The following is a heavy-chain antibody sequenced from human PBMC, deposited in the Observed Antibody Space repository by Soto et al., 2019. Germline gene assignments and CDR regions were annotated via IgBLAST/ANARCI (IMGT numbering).Heavy chain of an antibody. D-gene: IGHD5-12*01. J-gene: IGHJ4*02. CDR1: GFTFSSHG. V-gene: IGHV3-33*01. Sequence: QVQLVESGGGVVQPGRSLRLSCAASGFTFSSHGMHWVRQAPGKGLEWAAIIWYDGSNKYYADSVKGRFTISRDNSKNTVYLQMTSLRAEDTAVYYCATLGGGYSGYALDYWGQGALVTVSS. CDR3: ATLGGGYSGYALDY. CDR2: IWYDGSNK.